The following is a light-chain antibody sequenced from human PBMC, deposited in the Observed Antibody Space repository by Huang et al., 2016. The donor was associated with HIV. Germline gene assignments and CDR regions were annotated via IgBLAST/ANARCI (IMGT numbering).Light chain of an antibody. Sequence: ELVLTQSPGTLSLSPGERATLSCRASQSVSSSYLAWYQQKPGQAPRLLIYGASSMATGIPDRFSGSGSGTDFTLTISRLEPEDFAVYYCQQYGASPEWTFGQGTKVEIK. J-gene: IGKJ1*01. CDR1: QSVSSSY. CDR3: QQYGASPEWT. CDR2: GAS. V-gene: IGKV3-20*01.